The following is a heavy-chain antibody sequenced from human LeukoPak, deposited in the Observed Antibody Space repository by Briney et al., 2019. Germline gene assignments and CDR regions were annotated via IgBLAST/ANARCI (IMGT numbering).Heavy chain of an antibody. V-gene: IGHV3-30*18. Sequence: GGSLRLSCAASGFTFSSYGMRWVRQAPGKGLEWVAVISYDGSNKYYADSVKGRFTISRDNSKNTLYLQMNSLRAEDTAVYYCAKEDWELLSNFVPGYFDYWGQGTLVTVSS. CDR1: GFTFSSYG. CDR3: AKEDWELLSNFVPGYFDY. J-gene: IGHJ4*02. D-gene: IGHD1-26*01. CDR2: ISYDGSNK.